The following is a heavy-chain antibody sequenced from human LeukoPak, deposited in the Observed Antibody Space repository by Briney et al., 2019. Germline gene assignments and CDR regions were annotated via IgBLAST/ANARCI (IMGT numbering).Heavy chain of an antibody. D-gene: IGHD2-2*01. Sequence: SETLSLTCTVSGGSISSGGYYWSWIRQHPGKGLAWIGYIYYSGSTYYNPSLKSRGTISVDTSKNQFSLKLSSVTAADTAVYYCARTVVPADPYFDYWGQGTLVTVSS. CDR1: GGSISSGGYY. CDR3: ARTVVPADPYFDY. CDR2: IYYSGST. J-gene: IGHJ4*02. V-gene: IGHV4-31*03.